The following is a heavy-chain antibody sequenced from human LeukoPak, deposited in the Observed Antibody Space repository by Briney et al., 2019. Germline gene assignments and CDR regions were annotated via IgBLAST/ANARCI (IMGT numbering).Heavy chain of an antibody. J-gene: IGHJ4*02. CDR1: GGSISNNY. D-gene: IGHD5-24*01. V-gene: IGHV4-59*01. CDR3: ARGNGYNLH. CDR2: IYYSGSI. Sequence: SETLSLTCTVSGGSISNNYWSWIRHPPGKGLEWIGYIYYSGSIDYNPSLKSRVTISVQTPKNQFSLKLSSVTPADTAVYYCARGNGYNLHWSQGTLVTVSS.